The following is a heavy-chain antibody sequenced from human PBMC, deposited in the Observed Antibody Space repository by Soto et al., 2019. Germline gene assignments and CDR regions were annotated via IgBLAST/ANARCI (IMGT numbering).Heavy chain of an antibody. CDR1: GGSISSVVYS. Sequence: QLQLQESGSGLVKPSQTLSLTCAVSGGSISSVVYSWNWIRQPPGKGLEWIGYIYDSGSTYYNPCFESRVTISVDGTKNQISLNLSSVTAADTAVYYCARVSPGDPIDYWGQGTLVTVSS. CDR3: ARVSPGDPIDY. CDR2: IYDSGST. D-gene: IGHD7-27*01. J-gene: IGHJ4*02. V-gene: IGHV4-30-2*01.